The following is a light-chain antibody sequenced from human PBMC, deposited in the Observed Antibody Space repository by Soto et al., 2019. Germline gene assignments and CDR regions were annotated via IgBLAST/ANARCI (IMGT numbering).Light chain of an antibody. CDR1: QSVSSY. J-gene: IGKJ3*01. CDR2: DAS. Sequence: EIVLTQSPATLSLSPGERATLSCRASQSVSSYLAWYQQKPGQAPRLLIYDASNRATGIPARFSGSGSGTDFTLTVSSLEPEDCAVYCCQQRSNWPPVLGPGTKVDIK. CDR3: QQRSNWPPV. V-gene: IGKV3-11*01.